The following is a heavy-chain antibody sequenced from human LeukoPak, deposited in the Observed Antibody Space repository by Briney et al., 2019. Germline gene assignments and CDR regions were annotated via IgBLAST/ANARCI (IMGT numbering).Heavy chain of an antibody. Sequence: LSLTCAVYGGSFSGYYWSWIRQSPGKGLEGVAVISNDGSKKYYADSVKGRFTVSRDNSKNTLYLHIDSLRLEDTAVYYCAREFGGMDVWGQGTPITVSS. V-gene: IGHV3-30*03. CDR2: ISNDGSKK. CDR3: AREFGGMDV. J-gene: IGHJ6*02. CDR1: GGSFSGYY. D-gene: IGHD3-10*01.